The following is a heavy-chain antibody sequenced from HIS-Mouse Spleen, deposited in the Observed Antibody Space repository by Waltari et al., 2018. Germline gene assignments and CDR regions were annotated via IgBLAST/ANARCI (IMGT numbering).Heavy chain of an antibody. J-gene: IGHJ5*02. Sequence: QVQLQQWGAGLLKPSETLSLPCAVYGGSFRGSYLSRTRQPPGTGLEWIGEINHSGSTNYNPSLKSRVTISVDTSKNQFSLKLSSVTAADTAVYYCARATGGEWFDPWGQGTLVTVSS. CDR2: INHSGST. CDR1: GGSFRGSY. CDR3: ARATGGEWFDP. V-gene: IGHV4-34*01. D-gene: IGHD3-16*01.